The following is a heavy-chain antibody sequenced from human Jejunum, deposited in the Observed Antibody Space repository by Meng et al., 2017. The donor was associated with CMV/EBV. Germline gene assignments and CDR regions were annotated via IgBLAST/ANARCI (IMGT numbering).Heavy chain of an antibody. J-gene: IGHJ4*02. V-gene: IGHV3-11*01. CDR2: ISGPSTNI. CDR1: GFTVSDYY. D-gene: IGHD3-16*01. CDR3: ARGNYGFDY. Sequence: LRLSCAASGFTVSDYYMGWGRQAPGKGMEWVSYISGPSTNIKYADSVKGRFTVSRDNAKNSVYLQMDSLRVEDTAVYYCARGNYGFDYWGQGTLVTVSS.